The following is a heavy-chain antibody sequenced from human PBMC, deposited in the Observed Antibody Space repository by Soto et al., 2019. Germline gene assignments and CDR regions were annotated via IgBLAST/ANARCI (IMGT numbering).Heavy chain of an antibody. D-gene: IGHD2-2*01. CDR1: EFTFSCYA. V-gene: IGHV3-23*01. CDR2: ISGSGGST. CDR3: AKGSRQLLSQHYYYYYYMDV. J-gene: IGHJ6*03. Sequence: PVGSLRLSCSASEFTFSCYAMSWVRKTPFKGLGLVSAISGSGGSTYYADSVKGRFTISRDNSKNTLYLQMNSLRAEDTTVYYCAKGSRQLLSQHYYYYYYMDVWGKGTTVTVSS.